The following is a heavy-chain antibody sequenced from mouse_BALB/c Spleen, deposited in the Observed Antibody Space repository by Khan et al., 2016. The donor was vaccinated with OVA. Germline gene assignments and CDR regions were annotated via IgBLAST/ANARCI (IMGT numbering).Heavy chain of an antibody. CDR1: GDSITSGY. CDR3: ARSTYKYAFAY. J-gene: IGHJ3*01. D-gene: IGHD2-14*01. Sequence: EVQLQESGPSLVKPSQTLSLTCSVTGDSITSGYWNWIRKFPGNKLEYMGYMIYSGNTYYNPSLNSRISITRHTSKNQYYLQLNTVTTEDTASYYCARSTYKYAFAYWGQGTLVTVAA. CDR2: MIYSGNT. V-gene: IGHV3-8*02.